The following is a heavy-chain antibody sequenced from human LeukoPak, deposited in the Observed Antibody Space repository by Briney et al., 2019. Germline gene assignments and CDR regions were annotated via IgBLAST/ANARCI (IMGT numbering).Heavy chain of an antibody. CDR3: AKDIQLST. V-gene: IGHV3-23*01. J-gene: IGHJ3*01. Sequence: TGGSLRLSCAASGFTFSNSAMTWVRQAPGKGLEWVSLISFSGESTFYAESVKGRFTIARDNSKDSLYLQMNSLRAEDKAIYYCAKDIQLSTWGLGTMVTVSS. D-gene: IGHD5-24*01. CDR1: GFTFSNSA. CDR2: ISFSGEST.